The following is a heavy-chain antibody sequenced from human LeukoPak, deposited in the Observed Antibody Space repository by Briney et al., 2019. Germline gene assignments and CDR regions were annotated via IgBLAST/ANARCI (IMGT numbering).Heavy chain of an antibody. V-gene: IGHV1-8*01. CDR2: MNPNSGNT. CDR1: GYTFTSYD. D-gene: IGHD1-14*01. Sequence: ASVKVSCKASGYTFTSYDINWVRQATGQGLEWMGWMNPNSGNTGYAQKFQGRVTMTRNTSISTAYMELRSLRSEDTAVYYCARDWGPEENWFDPWGQGTLVTVSS. CDR3: ARDWGPEENWFDP. J-gene: IGHJ5*02.